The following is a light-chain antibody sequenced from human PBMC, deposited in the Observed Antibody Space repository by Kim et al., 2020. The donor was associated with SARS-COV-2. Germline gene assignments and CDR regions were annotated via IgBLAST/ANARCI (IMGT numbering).Light chain of an antibody. CDR3: QQYNSYSRT. Sequence: DTQMNQSPSTLSASVGDRVTITCRASQSISSWLAWYQQKPGKAPKLLIYKASSLESGVPSRFSGSGSGTEFTLTISSLQPDDFATYYCQQYNSYSRTFGQGTKVDIK. V-gene: IGKV1-5*03. CDR1: QSISSW. CDR2: KAS. J-gene: IGKJ1*01.